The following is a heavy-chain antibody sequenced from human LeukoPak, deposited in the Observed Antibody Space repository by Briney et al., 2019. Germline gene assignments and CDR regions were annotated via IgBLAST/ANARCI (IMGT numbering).Heavy chain of an antibody. CDR1: GGSISNSAYY. V-gene: IGHV4-39*02. J-gene: IGHJ6*03. CDR3: ARRLHYYYIDV. Sequence: SETLSLTCSVSGGSISNSAYYWGWIRQPPGKGLEWIGSIHSSGSTYYKTSLMSRVTISVDTSKNHFSLNLSSVTAADTALYYCARRLHYYYIDVWGKGTTVTISS. CDR2: IHSSGST. D-gene: IGHD3-16*01.